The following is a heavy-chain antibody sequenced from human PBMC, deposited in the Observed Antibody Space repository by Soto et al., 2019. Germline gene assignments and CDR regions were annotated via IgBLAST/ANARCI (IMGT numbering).Heavy chain of an antibody. D-gene: IGHD6-6*01. V-gene: IGHV3-33*01. CDR2: IWYDGNDK. Sequence: QVQLVESGGGVVQPGRSLRLSCAASGFTFSSYGMHWVRQAPGKGQEWVAVIWYDGNDKYYADFVKGRFTISRDNAKNTVSLQMNSLRAEDTAVYYCARDRHSSSSGYFEYWGQGTLVTVSS. J-gene: IGHJ4*02. CDR1: GFTFSSYG. CDR3: ARDRHSSSSGYFEY.